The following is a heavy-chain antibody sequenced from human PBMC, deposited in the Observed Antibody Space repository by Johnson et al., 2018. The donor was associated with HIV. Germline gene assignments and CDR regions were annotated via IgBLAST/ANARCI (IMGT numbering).Heavy chain of an antibody. CDR1: GFTFNYYG. J-gene: IGHJ3*02. CDR2: ISFDGSNT. CDR3: ARRMKAVAHHDAFDI. Sequence: QLVESGGGVVQPGGSLRLSCVASGFTFNYYGMHWVRQAPGKGLEWVGFISFDGSNTHYADSVRGRFTISRDNSKNTLYLQMNGLRIESTAIYYCARRMKAVAHHDAFDIWGQGTMVTVSS. V-gene: IGHV3-30*19. D-gene: IGHD6-19*01.